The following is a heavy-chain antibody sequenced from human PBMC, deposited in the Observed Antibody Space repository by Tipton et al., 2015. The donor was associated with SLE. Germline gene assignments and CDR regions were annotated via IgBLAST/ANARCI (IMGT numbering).Heavy chain of an antibody. CDR3: ARHHHNPIFDS. D-gene: IGHD1-1*01. CDR1: GGSIIFTTYY. J-gene: IGHJ4*02. V-gene: IGHV4-39*07. CDR2: IHYSWNT. Sequence: SIVSGGSIIFTTYYWAWIRQSPGKGLEWIGSIHYSWNTYYSPSLKSRVTISIDTSKNHFSLKLNSVTAADTAVYFCARHHHNPIFDSWGQGTLVTVSS.